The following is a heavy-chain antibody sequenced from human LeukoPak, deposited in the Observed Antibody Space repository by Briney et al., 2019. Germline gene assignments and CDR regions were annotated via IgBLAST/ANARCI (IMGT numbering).Heavy chain of an antibody. V-gene: IGHV4-59*01. CDR2: IYYSGST. CDR1: GGSISSYY. CDR3: ARVGRLYDAFDI. D-gene: IGHD1-26*01. J-gene: IGHJ3*02. Sequence: SETLSLTCTVSGGSISSYYWSWIRQPPGKGLEWIGHIYYSGSTNYNPSLKSRVTISVDTSKNQFSLKLSSVTAADTAVYYCARVGRLYDAFDIWGQGTMVTVSS.